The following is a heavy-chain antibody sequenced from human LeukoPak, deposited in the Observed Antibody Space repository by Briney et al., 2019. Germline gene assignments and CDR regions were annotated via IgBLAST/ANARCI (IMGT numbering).Heavy chain of an antibody. V-gene: IGHV3-7*01. CDR2: TNHGGSAK. D-gene: IGHD2-15*01. J-gene: IGHJ5*02. CDR3: ARGTDISPNWFDP. Sequence: GGSLRLSSAASGFTFSTYWMNWDRQAPGKGREWVANTNHGGSAKDYEVSVKGRFTISRDNAKNSVYLQMGSLGAEDTATYYCARGTDISPNWFDPWGEGTLVTVSS. CDR1: GFTFSTYW.